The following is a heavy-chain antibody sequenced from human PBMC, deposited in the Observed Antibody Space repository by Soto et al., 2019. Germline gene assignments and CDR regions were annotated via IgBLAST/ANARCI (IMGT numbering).Heavy chain of an antibody. V-gene: IGHV3-9*01. CDR1: GFNFNEHG. CDR3: AKEDSGFSGYMDV. J-gene: IGHJ6*03. CDR2: ITSHSDGV. D-gene: IGHD3-10*01. Sequence: EVQLVESGGGLVQPGRSLRLSCIASGFNFNEHGMRWFQKAPGKGVEWVSGITSHSDGVGYADYVQGRFTISRDNAKNSLYLQMNSLRVEDTALYYCAKEDSGFSGYMDVWGKGTTVTVSS.